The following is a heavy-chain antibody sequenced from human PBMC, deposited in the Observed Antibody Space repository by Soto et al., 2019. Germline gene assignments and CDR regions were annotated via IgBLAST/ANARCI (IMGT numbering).Heavy chain of an antibody. V-gene: IGHV3-9*01. D-gene: IGHD4-4*01. CDR3: EKDISNKYYYGMDV. CDR1: GFTFDDYA. Sequence: PGGSLRLSCAASGFTFDDYAMHWVRQAPGRGLEWVSCISWNSGSIGYADSLKGQFTISSDNAKNSLYLQMNSLRAEDTALYYCEKDISNKYYYGMDVWGQGTTVTVSS. CDR2: ISWNSGSI. J-gene: IGHJ6*02.